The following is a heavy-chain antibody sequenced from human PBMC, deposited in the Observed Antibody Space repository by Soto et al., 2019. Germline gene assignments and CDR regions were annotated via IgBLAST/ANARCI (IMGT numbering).Heavy chain of an antibody. J-gene: IGHJ4*02. Sequence: GGSLRLSCAASGFTVSSKKMSWVRQAPGKGLEWVSVSYSGGDTYYADSVRGRITISRGNPKNALYLQMNTLRADDTAVYYCASHTAMAPYYFDYWGLGTLVTVSS. CDR2: SYSGGDT. D-gene: IGHD5-18*01. V-gene: IGHV3-53*01. CDR1: GFTVSSKK. CDR3: ASHTAMAPYYFDY.